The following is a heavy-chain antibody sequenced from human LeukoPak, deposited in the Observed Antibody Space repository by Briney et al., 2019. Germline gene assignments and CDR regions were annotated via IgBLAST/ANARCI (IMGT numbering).Heavy chain of an antibody. D-gene: IGHD2-2*01. CDR1: GYTFTGYY. J-gene: IGHJ6*02. CDR3: ARGLGYCSSTSCFSGMDV. CDR2: INPNSGGT. Sequence: ASVKVSCKASGYTFTGYYMHWVRQAPGQGLEWMGWINPNSGGTNYAQKFQDRVTMTRDTSISTAYMELSRLRSDDTAVYYCARGLGYCSSTSCFSGMDVWGQGTTVTVSS. V-gene: IGHV1-2*02.